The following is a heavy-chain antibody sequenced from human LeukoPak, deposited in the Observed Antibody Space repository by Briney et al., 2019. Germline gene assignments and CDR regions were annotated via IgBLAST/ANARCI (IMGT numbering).Heavy chain of an antibody. CDR2: MYSSGST. D-gene: IGHD6-13*01. CDR1: GGSISSSSYY. Sequence: SETLSLTCTVSGGSISSSSYYWGWIRQPPGKGLEWIGSMYSSGSTYYNPSLKSRVTISVDTSKNQFSLKLSSVTAADTAVYYCARQQRYRTLTYWGQGTLVTVSS. V-gene: IGHV4-39*07. J-gene: IGHJ4*02. CDR3: ARQQRYRTLTY.